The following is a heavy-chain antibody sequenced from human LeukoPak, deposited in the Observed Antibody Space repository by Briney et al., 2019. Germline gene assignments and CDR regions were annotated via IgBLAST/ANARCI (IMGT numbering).Heavy chain of an antibody. CDR1: VYTFTIYY. J-gene: IGHJ4*02. CDR2: IKPSGGST. Sequence: ASVKVSSTASVYTFTIYYMHWVGQAPGQGLEWMGIIKPSGGSTSYAKKFQGRLTLTRPTSTSTVYMQLSSLRSEDTAVYYCARDKKLMYYYGPPLIGAPGYWGQGTLVTVSS. CDR3: ARDKKLMYYYGPPLIGAPGY. D-gene: IGHD3-10*01. V-gene: IGHV1-46*01.